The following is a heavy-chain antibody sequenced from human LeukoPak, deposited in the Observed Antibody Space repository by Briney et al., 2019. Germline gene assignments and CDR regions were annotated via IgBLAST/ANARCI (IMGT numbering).Heavy chain of an antibody. J-gene: IGHJ4*02. CDR3: AKDRSQWEPPDY. CDR2: ISDSADRT. Sequence: GGSLRLSCTASGFTFRTYWMSWVRQAPGKGLEWVSLISDSADRTYYADSVRGRFTISRDNSKNTLYLQMNSLRAEDTAVYYCAKDRSQWEPPDYWGQGTLVTVSS. V-gene: IGHV3-23*01. CDR1: GFTFRTYW. D-gene: IGHD1-26*01.